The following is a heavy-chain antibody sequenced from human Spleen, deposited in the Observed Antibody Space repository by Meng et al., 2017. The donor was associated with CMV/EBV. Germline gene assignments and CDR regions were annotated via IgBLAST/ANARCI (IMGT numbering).Heavy chain of an antibody. D-gene: IGHD4-23*01. CDR3: ARGVNYGGNSGRDLAFSVDY. Sequence: SETLSLTCAVYGGSFSGYYWSWIRQPPGKGLEWIGEINHSGSTNYNPSLKSRVTISVDTSKNQFSLKLSSVTAADTAVYYCARGVNYGGNSGRDLAFSVDYWGQGTLVTVSS. J-gene: IGHJ4*02. CDR2: INHSGST. V-gene: IGHV4-34*01. CDR1: GGSFSGYY.